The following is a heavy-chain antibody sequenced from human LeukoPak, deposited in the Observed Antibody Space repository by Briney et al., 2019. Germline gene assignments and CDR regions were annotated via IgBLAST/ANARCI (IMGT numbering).Heavy chain of an antibody. CDR3: ARDCSGGSCYFDY. CDR1: GGTFSSYA. Sequence: ASVKVSCKASGGTFSSYAISWVRQAPGQGLEWMGGIIPIFGTANYAQKFQGRATITADESTSTAYMELSSLRSEDTAVYYCARDCSGGSCYFDYWGQGTLSPSPQ. CDR2: IIPIFGTA. D-gene: IGHD2-15*01. J-gene: IGHJ4*02. V-gene: IGHV1-69*13.